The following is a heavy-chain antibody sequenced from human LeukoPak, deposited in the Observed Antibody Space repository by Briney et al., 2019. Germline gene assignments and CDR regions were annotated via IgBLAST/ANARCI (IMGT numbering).Heavy chain of an antibody. J-gene: IGHJ4*02. CDR3: ARGWMYYYDSGSQLYYFDY. CDR1: GFTFSSYE. Sequence: GGSLRLSCAASGFTFSSYEMNWVRQAPGKGLEWVSSISSSSAYIYYADSLKGRFTISRDNAKNSLYLQMNSLRAEDTAVYYCARGWMYYYDSGSQLYYFDYWGQGTLVTASS. CDR2: ISSSSAYI. V-gene: IGHV3-21*01. D-gene: IGHD3-10*01.